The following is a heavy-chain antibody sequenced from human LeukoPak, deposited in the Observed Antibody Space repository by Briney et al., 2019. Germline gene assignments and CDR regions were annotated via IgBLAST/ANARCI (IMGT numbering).Heavy chain of an antibody. CDR2: IYYSGST. Sequence: SETLSLTCTVSGGSIRSYYWSWIRQPPGKGLEWIGYIYYSGSTNYNPSLKSRVTISVDTSKNQFSLKLSSVTAADTAVYYCARENYDYVWGSYRPGPHDAFDIWGQGTMVTVSS. CDR3: ARENYDYVWGSYRPGPHDAFDI. D-gene: IGHD3-16*02. V-gene: IGHV4-59*01. J-gene: IGHJ3*02. CDR1: GGSIRSYY.